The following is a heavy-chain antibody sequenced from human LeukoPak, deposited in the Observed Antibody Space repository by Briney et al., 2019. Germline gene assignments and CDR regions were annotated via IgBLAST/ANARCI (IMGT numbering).Heavy chain of an antibody. CDR3: AKDGSDYGDYYY. V-gene: IGHV3-23*01. CDR1: GFTFTSYA. D-gene: IGHD4-17*01. J-gene: IGHJ4*02. CDR2: ISGSGGST. Sequence: GGSLRLSCAASGFTFTSYAMNWVRQAPGKGLEWVSGISGSGGSTYYADSVKGRFSISRDNSKNTLYLQMNSLRAEDTAVYYCAKDGSDYGDYYYWGQGTLVTVSS.